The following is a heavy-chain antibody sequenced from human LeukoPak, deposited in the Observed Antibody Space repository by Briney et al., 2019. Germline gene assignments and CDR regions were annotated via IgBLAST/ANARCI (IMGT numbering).Heavy chain of an antibody. CDR2: IYDSGST. CDR1: GGSFSGYY. D-gene: IGHD3-22*01. J-gene: IGHJ3*02. CDR3: ACLTTADAFDI. V-gene: IGHV4-59*01. Sequence: KTSETLSLTCAVYGGSFSGYYWSWIRQPPGKGLEWIGYIYDSGSTNYNPSLKSRVTISVDTSKNQFSLKLSSVTAADTAVYYCACLTTADAFDIWGQGTMVTVSS.